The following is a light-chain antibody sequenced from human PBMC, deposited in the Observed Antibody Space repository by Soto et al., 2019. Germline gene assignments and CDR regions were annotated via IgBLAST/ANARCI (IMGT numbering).Light chain of an antibody. V-gene: IGKV1-9*01. CDR2: AAS. CDR1: QGISSY. Sequence: DIQLTQSPSFLSASVGDRVTITCRASQGISSYLVWYQQKPGKAPRLLIYAASTLQSGVPSRFSGSGSGTQYTLTIISLQPEDFATYYCQQLNSYPSTFGGGTKVEIK. CDR3: QQLNSYPST. J-gene: IGKJ4*01.